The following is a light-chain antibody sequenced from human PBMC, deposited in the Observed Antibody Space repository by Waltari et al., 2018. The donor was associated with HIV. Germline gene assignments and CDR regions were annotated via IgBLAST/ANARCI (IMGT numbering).Light chain of an antibody. CDR2: WAS. CDR1: QSVLYNSNSKNY. V-gene: IGKV4-1*01. CDR3: QQYYSHPRT. J-gene: IGKJ2*01. Sequence: DIVLTQSPDSLAVSLGEGATIHCKASQSVLYNSNSKNYLSWYQQRPGQPPKLLIYWASTRESGVPDRFSGGGSGTDFTLTISSLQAEDVAVYYCQQYYSHPRTFGQGTKLEI.